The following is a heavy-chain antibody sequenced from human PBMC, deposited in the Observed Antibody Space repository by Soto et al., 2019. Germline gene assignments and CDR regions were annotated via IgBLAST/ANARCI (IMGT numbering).Heavy chain of an antibody. Sequence: ASVKVSCKASGYTFTIYYIHWVRQAPGQGLEWMGLINPSGGSTSYAQKFQGRVTMTGDTATTTVYMELSSLRSEDTAVYYCARSDYDSSGYSRMSGYYYYYGLDVWGQGTTVTVSS. CDR2: INPSGGST. D-gene: IGHD3-22*01. V-gene: IGHV1-46*01. J-gene: IGHJ6*02. CDR1: GYTFTIYY. CDR3: ARSDYDSSGYSRMSGYYYYYGLDV.